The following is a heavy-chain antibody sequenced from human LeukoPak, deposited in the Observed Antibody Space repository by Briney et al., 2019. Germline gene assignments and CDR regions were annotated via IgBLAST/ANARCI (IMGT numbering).Heavy chain of an antibody. CDR1: GFTFDDYA. CDR2: ISWNSGSI. J-gene: IGHJ4*02. V-gene: IGHV3-9*01. D-gene: IGHD3-3*01. Sequence: GGSLRLSCAASGFTFDDYAMHWVRQAPGKGLEWASGISWNSGSIGYADSVKGRFTISRDNAKNSLYLQMNSLRAEDTALYYCAKATYDFWSGYYGEWGQGTLVTVSS. CDR3: AKATYDFWSGYYGE.